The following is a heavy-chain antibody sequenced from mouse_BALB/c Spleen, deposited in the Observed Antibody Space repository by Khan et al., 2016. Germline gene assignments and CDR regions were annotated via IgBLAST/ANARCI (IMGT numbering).Heavy chain of an antibody. CDR1: GYTFTNYG. J-gene: IGHJ4*01. V-gene: IGHV9-3-1*01. D-gene: IGHD1-2*01. Sequence: QIQLVLSGPELKKPGETVKISCKASGYTFTNYGMNWVKQAPGKGLKWMGWINTYTGEPTYADAFKGRFAFSLETSASTAYLQINNLKNEDTATXCSVREGSRRKGYAMDYWGQGTSVTVSS. CDR3: VREGSRRKGYAMDY. CDR2: INTYTGEP.